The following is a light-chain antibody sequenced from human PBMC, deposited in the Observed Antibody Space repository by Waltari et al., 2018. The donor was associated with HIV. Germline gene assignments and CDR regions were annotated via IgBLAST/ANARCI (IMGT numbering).Light chain of an antibody. CDR1: NIGSKS. Sequence: SYVLTQPPSVSVAPGQTARITRGGNNIGSKSVHWYQQKAGQAPVLVVYNGSDRPSGIPGRFSGSRSGNTATLTISRVEAGDEADYYCHVWDRSSDHHVFGTGTKVTVL. CDR3: HVWDRSSDHHV. V-gene: IGLV3-21*02. J-gene: IGLJ1*01. CDR2: NGS.